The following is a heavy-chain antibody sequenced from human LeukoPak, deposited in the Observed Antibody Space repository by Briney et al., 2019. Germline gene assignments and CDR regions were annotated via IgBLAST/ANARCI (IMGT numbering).Heavy chain of an antibody. J-gene: IGHJ4*02. CDR2: IYYSGST. D-gene: IGHD3-3*01. CDR3: ARHLSGQGLFFWSGYYFDY. CDR1: GGSISSSSYY. V-gene: IGHV4-39*01. Sequence: SETLSLTCTVSGGSISSSSYYWGWIRQPPGKGLEWIGSIYYSGSTYHNPSLKSRVTISVDTSKNQFSLKLSSVTAADTAVYYCARHLSGQGLFFWSGYYFDYWGQGTLVTVSS.